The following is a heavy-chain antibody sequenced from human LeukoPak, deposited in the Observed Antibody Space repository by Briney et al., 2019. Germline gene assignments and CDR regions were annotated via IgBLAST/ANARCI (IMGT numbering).Heavy chain of an antibody. J-gene: IGHJ3*02. Sequence: SVKVSCKASGGTFSSYAISWVRQAPGQGLEWMGRIIPILGIANYAQKFQGRVTITADKSTSTAYMELSSLRSEDTAVYYCASSARGSYSPNDAFDIWGQGTMVTVSS. CDR3: ASSARGSYSPNDAFDI. CDR1: GGTFSSYA. D-gene: IGHD1-26*01. CDR2: IIPILGIA. V-gene: IGHV1-69*04.